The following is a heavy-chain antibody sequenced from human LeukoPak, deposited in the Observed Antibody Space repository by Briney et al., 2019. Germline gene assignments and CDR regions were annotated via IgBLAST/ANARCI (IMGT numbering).Heavy chain of an antibody. J-gene: IGHJ4*02. CDR2: ISGSGAST. Sequence: GGSLRLSCAASGFTFSNYGMSWVRQAPGKRLEWVSAISGSGASTYYADSVKGRFSISRDNSKNTLYLQMNSLSAEATAVSYCAKPPSMIIVVPLDFWGPGTLVTVSS. CDR3: AKPPSMIIVVPLDF. CDR1: GFTFSNYG. D-gene: IGHD3-22*01. V-gene: IGHV3-23*01.